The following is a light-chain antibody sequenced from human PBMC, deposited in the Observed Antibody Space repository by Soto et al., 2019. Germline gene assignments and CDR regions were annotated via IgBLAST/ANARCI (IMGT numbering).Light chain of an antibody. Sequence: QSALTQPASVSGSPGQSITISCTGTSSDIGGSNYVSWHQQHPGKAPKVVIYEVSNRPSGVSNRFSGSKSGNTASLTISGLQDEDEADYYCSSYTTTATNFGGGTKLTVL. CDR1: SSDIGGSNY. J-gene: IGLJ2*01. V-gene: IGLV2-14*01. CDR2: EVS. CDR3: SSYTTTATN.